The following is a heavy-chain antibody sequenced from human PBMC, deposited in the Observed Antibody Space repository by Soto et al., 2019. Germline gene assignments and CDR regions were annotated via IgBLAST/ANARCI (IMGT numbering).Heavy chain of an antibody. CDR1: GFTFSSYG. CDR2: IWYDGSNK. CDR3: ARDLPYSSSWSYYFDY. D-gene: IGHD6-13*01. Sequence: QVQLVESGGGVVQPGRSLRLSCAASGFTFSSYGMHWVRQAPGKGLEWVAVIWYDGSNKYYADSVKGRFTISRDNSKNTLYLQMNSLRAGDTAVYYCARDLPYSSSWSYYFDYWGQGTLVTVSS. V-gene: IGHV3-33*01. J-gene: IGHJ4*02.